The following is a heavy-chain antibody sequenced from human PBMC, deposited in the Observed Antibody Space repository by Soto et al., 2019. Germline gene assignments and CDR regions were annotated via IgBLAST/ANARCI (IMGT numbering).Heavy chain of an antibody. V-gene: IGHV3-23*01. Sequence: EVQLLESGGGFVQPGESLRLSCAASGFTFSLSAMSWVRQAPGRGLDWVSSLSGGGSTTDYADSVKGRFTISRDNSKNTADLQMNSLRAEDTAVYYCAKGAEYDSLTGCDYWGQGALVTVSS. D-gene: IGHD3-9*01. CDR3: AKGAEYDSLTGCDY. CDR2: LSGGGSTT. CDR1: GFTFSLSA. J-gene: IGHJ4*02.